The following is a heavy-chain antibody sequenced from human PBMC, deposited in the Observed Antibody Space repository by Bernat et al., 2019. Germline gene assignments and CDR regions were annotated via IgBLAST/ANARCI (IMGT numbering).Heavy chain of an antibody. D-gene: IGHD5-12*01. CDR3: ARDYNGLGYGPDY. V-gene: IGHV1-18*04. J-gene: IGHJ4*01. Sequence: QVQLVQSGGELKKPGTSVNVSCKASGYTFTSYGVSWVRQAPGQGLEWMGWISTSNTHYAPSLQGRVTMTTDTSTSTAYMELRSLRSDDTAVYYCARDYNGLGYGPDYWGHGTLVTVSS. CDR1: GYTFTSYG. CDR2: ISTSNT.